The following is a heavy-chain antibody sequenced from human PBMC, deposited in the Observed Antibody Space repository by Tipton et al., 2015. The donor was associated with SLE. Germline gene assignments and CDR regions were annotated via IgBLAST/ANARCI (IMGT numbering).Heavy chain of an antibody. CDR1: GGSFSGYY. D-gene: IGHD1-1*01. V-gene: IGHV4-34*01. Sequence: TLSLTCAVYGGSFSGYYWSWIRQPPGKGLEWIGEINHSGSTNYNPSLKSRVTISVDTSKNQFSLKLSSVTAADTAVYYCARDDTISKGFDYWGQGTLVTVSS. J-gene: IGHJ4*02. CDR3: ARDDTISKGFDY. CDR2: INHSGST.